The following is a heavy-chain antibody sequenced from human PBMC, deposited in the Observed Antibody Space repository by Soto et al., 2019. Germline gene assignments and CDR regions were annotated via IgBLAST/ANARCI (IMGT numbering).Heavy chain of an antibody. CDR3: ARGETSPGFWSGYYNYYYYYYGMDV. D-gene: IGHD3-3*01. V-gene: IGHV3-30-3*01. CDR1: GFTFSSYA. J-gene: IGHJ6*02. Sequence: QTGGSLRLSCAASGFTFSSYAMHWVRQAPGKGLEWVAVISYDGSNKYYADSVKGRFTISRDNSKNTLYLQMNSLRAEDTAVYYCARGETSPGFWSGYYNYYYYYYGMDVWGQGTTVTVSS. CDR2: ISYDGSNK.